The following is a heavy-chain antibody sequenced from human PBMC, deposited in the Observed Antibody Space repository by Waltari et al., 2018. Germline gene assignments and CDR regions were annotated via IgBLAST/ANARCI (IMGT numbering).Heavy chain of an antibody. V-gene: IGHV3-9*03. CDR3: AKDLSTTGRAFDI. CDR2: ISWNSGSI. CDR1: GFTFDDYA. D-gene: IGHD2-8*02. Sequence: EVQLVESGGGLVQPGRSLRLSCAASGFTFDDYAMHWVRQAPGKGLEWVSCISWNSGSIGYADSVKGRFTISRDNAKNSLYLQMNSLRAEDMALYYCAKDLSTTGRAFDIWGQGTMVTVSS. J-gene: IGHJ3*02.